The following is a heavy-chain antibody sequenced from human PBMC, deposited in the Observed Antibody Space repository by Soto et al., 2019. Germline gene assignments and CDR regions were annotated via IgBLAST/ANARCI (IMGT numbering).Heavy chain of an antibody. J-gene: IGHJ4*02. CDR3: ARGRYGDY. CDR1: GYTFTSYG. Sequence: QVHLVQSGAEVRKPGASVKVSCKGSGYTFTSYGIAWVRQAPGQGLEWMGWISAHNDNTNYAQKVQGRVTVTRDTSTSTAYMELRNLRSDDTAVYYSARGRYGDYWGQGALVTVSS. D-gene: IGHD1-1*01. CDR2: ISAHNDNT. V-gene: IGHV1-18*01.